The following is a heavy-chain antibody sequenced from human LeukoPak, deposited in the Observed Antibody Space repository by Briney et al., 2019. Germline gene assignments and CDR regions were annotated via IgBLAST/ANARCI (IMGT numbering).Heavy chain of an antibody. V-gene: IGHV3-30-3*01. CDR2: ISYDGSNK. CDR3: ASDVVVTAISDY. CDR1: GFTFSSYA. J-gene: IGHJ4*02. D-gene: IGHD2-21*02. Sequence: GGSLRLSCAASGFTFSSYAMHWVRQAPGKGLEWVAVISYDGSNKYYADSVKGRFTISRDNSKNTLYLQMNSLRAEDTAVYYCASDVVVTAISDYWGQGTLVTVSS.